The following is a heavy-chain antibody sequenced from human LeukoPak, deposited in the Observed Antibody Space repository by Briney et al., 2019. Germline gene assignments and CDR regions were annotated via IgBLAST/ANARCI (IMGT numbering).Heavy chain of an antibody. Sequence: GGSLRLSCAASGFTFSSYGMHWVRQAPGKGLEWVAVISYDGSNKYYADSVKGRFTISRDNSKNTLYLQMNSLRAEDTAVYYCAKDWFLFDYWGQGTLVTVSS. CDR3: AKDWFLFDY. J-gene: IGHJ4*02. CDR2: ISYDGSNK. D-gene: IGHD3-10*01. V-gene: IGHV3-30*18. CDR1: GFTFSSYG.